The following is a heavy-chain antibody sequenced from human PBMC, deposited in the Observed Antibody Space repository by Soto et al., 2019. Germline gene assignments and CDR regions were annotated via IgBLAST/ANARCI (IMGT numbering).Heavy chain of an antibody. CDR2: IYYSGST. J-gene: IGHJ4*02. CDR1: GGSISSGGYY. D-gene: IGHD2-15*01. Sequence: SETLSLTSTVSGGSISSGGYYWSWIRQLPGKGLEWLGYIYYSGSTYYNPSLKSRVTISVDTSKNQFSLQLSSVTAADTAVFYCVRGFCSGGNCASFDYWGQGALVTVS. CDR3: VRGFCSGGNCASFDY. V-gene: IGHV4-31*03.